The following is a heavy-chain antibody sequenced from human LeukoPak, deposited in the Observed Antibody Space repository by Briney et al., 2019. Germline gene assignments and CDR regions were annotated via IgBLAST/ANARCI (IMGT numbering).Heavy chain of an antibody. D-gene: IGHD1-26*01. CDR1: GGSISSSSNYY. J-gene: IGHJ4*02. V-gene: IGHV4-39*01. CDR2: ILYSGNT. CDR3: ARHSHNGAWDY. Sequence: TPSETLSLTCTVSGGSISSSSNYYWGWVRQPPGKGLEWVGSILYSGNTWYNPSLKSRVTISVDTSQNHFSLKLSSVTAADTAVYYCARHSHNGAWDYWGQGTLVTVSS.